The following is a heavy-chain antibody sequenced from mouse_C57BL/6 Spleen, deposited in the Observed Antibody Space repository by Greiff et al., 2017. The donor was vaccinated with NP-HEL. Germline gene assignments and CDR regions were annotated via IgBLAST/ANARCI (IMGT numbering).Heavy chain of an antibody. D-gene: IGHD2-3*01. CDR2: ISSGSRTI. Sequence: DVKLVESGGGLVKPGGSLKLSCAASGFTFSDYGMHWVRQAPEKGLEWVAYISSGSRTIYYADTVQGRFTISRDNAKNTLFLQMTSLRSEDTAMYYCAREGYYYVDYWGQGTTLTVSS. J-gene: IGHJ2*01. CDR3: AREGYYYVDY. CDR1: GFTFSDYG. V-gene: IGHV5-17*01.